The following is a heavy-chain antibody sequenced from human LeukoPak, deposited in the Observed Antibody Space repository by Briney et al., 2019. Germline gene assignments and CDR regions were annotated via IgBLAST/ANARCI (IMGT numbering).Heavy chain of an antibody. Sequence: GGSLRLSCAASGFTFSSYSMNWVRQAPGKGLEWVSSISSSSSYIYYADSVKGRFTISRDNAKNSLYLQMSSLRAEDTAVYYCARDRRGTTVRHNLRFDYWGQGTLVTVSS. J-gene: IGHJ4*02. CDR3: ARDRRGTTVRHNLRFDY. CDR1: GFTFSSYS. D-gene: IGHD4-17*01. V-gene: IGHV3-21*01. CDR2: ISSSSSYI.